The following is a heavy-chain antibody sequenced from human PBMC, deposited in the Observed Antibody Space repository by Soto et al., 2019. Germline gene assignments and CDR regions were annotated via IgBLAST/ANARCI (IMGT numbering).Heavy chain of an antibody. J-gene: IGHJ6*02. Sequence: ETLSSTCPVSGGSISSYYWSWIRQPSGKGLEWIGRIYTSGSTNYNPSLKSRVTMSVDTSKNQFSLKLSSVTAADTAVYYCARGGGYDFWSGLFGGMDVWGQGTKVTVYS. CDR1: GGSISSYY. CDR2: IYTSGST. D-gene: IGHD3-3*01. V-gene: IGHV4-4*07. CDR3: ARGGGYDFWSGLFGGMDV.